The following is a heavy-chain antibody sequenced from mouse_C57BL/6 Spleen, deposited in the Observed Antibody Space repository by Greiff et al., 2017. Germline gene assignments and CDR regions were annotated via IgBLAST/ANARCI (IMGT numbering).Heavy chain of an antibody. V-gene: IGHV1-72*01. D-gene: IGHD2-5*01. Sequence: VQLQQSGAELVRPGASVKLSCTASGFNIKDYYMHWVKQRPGRGLEWIGRIDPNSGGTKYNEKFKSKATLTVDKPSSTAYMQLSSLTSEDSAVYYCARDYSNYFDYWGQGTTLTVSS. CDR1: GFNIKDYY. J-gene: IGHJ2*01. CDR2: IDPNSGGT. CDR3: ARDYSNYFDY.